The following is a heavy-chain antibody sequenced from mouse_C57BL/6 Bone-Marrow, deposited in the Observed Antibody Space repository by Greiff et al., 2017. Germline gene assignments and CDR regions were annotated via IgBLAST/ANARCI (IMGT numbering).Heavy chain of an antibody. J-gene: IGHJ1*03. CDR2: IYPRDGST. Sequence: QVQLQQSGPELVKPGASVKLSCKASGYTFTSSDINWVKQRPGQGLEWIGWIYPRDGSTKYNEKFKGKATLTVDTSSSTAYMELHGLTSEGSAVYFCARLEFDGSSWDWYFDVWGTGTTVTGSS. D-gene: IGHD1-1*01. CDR1: GYTFTSSD. V-gene: IGHV1-85*01. CDR3: ARLEFDGSSWDWYFDV.